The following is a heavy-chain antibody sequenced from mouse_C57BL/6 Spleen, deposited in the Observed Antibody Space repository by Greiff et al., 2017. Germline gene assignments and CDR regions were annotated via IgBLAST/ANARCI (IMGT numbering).Heavy chain of an antibody. D-gene: IGHD3-2*02. Sequence: VQLQQSGAELAKPGASVKLSCKASGHTFTSYWMHWVKQRPGQGLEWIGYINPSRGSTKYNQKFKDKATLTADKSSSTAYMQLSSLTYEDSSVYYCARGAQATHYAMDYWGQGTSVTVSS. V-gene: IGHV1-7*01. CDR1: GHTFTSYW. CDR2: INPSRGST. J-gene: IGHJ4*01. CDR3: ARGAQATHYAMDY.